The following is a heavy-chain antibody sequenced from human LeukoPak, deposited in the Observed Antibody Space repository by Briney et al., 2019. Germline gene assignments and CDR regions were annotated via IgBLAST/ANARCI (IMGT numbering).Heavy chain of an antibody. CDR1: GFTFSSYS. D-gene: IGHD6-19*01. CDR2: ISSSSSYI. Sequence: PGGSLRLSCEASGFTFSSYSMNWVRQAPGKGLEWVSSISSSSSYIYYADSVKGRFTISRDNAKNSLYLQMNSLRAEDTAVYYCASSDGSGWYYFDYWGQGTLVTVSS. V-gene: IGHV3-21*01. CDR3: ASSDGSGWYYFDY. J-gene: IGHJ4*02.